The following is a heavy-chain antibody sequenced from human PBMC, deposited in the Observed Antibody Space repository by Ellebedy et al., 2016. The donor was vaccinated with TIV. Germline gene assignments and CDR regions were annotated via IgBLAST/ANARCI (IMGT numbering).Heavy chain of an antibody. CDR3: ARDSLMVSFGGVPDY. V-gene: IGHV1-3*01. Sequence: AASVKVSCKASGYTFTSYAMHWVRQAPGQRLEWMGWINAGNGNTKYSQKFLGRVTLARDTSASTAYMVLSSLTSEDTAVYYCARDSLMVSFGGVPDYWGQGTLVTVSS. CDR1: GYTFTSYA. CDR2: INAGNGNT. J-gene: IGHJ4*02. D-gene: IGHD3-16*01.